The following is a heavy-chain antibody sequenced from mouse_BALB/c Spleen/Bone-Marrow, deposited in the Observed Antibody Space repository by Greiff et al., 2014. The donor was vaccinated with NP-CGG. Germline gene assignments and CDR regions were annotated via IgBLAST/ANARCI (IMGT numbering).Heavy chain of an antibody. D-gene: IGHD1-1*01. CDR3: ARGYYYGSSSWFAY. Sequence: VQLQQSGAELVKPGASVKLSCTASGFNIKDTYMHWVKQRPEQGLEWIGRIDPANGNTKYDPKFQGKATITADTSSNTAYLQLSSLTSEDTAVYYCARGYYYGSSSWFAYWGPGTLVTVSA. CDR2: IDPANGNT. J-gene: IGHJ3*01. V-gene: IGHV14-3*02. CDR1: GFNIKDTY.